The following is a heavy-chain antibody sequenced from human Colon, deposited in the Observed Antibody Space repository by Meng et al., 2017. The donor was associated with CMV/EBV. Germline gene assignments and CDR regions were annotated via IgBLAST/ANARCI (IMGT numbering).Heavy chain of an antibody. V-gene: IGHV3-7*01. J-gene: IGHJ6*02. CDR1: GFTLSSYW. CDR2: IRQDGSEI. CDR3: ARDGRGGDLGWFPYYGMDV. D-gene: IGHD1-26*01. Sequence: GGSLRLSCEASGFTLSSYWMIWVRHAPGKGLEWVGNIRQDGSEIYYVASVKGRFTISRDNAKNSLFLQMNSLRAEDTAVYYWARDGRGGDLGWFPYYGMDVWGQGTTVTVSS.